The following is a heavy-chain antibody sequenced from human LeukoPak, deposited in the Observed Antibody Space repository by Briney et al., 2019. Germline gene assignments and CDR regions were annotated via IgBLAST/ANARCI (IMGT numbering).Heavy chain of an antibody. Sequence: SVKVSCKASGGTFSSYAIGLVRQAPGQGLEWMGRIIPIFGTANYAQKFQGRVTITTDESTSTAYMELSSLRSEDTAVYYCAKTPIPGIAVAEDYWGQGTLVTVSS. CDR1: GGTFSSYA. D-gene: IGHD6-19*01. J-gene: IGHJ4*02. CDR2: IIPIFGTA. V-gene: IGHV1-69*05. CDR3: AKTPIPGIAVAEDY.